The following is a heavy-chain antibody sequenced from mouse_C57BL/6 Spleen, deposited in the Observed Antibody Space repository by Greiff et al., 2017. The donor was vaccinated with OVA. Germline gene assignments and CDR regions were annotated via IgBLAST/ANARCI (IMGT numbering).Heavy chain of an antibody. Sequence: EVKLVESGGGLVKPGGSLKLSCAASGFTFSSYAMSWVRQTPEKRLEWVATISDGGSYTYYPDNVKGRFTISRDNAKNNLYLQMSHLKSEDTAMYYCARALTGNDFDCWGQGTTLTVSS. D-gene: IGHD4-1*01. CDR2: ISDGGSYT. CDR1: GFTFSSYA. V-gene: IGHV5-4*03. J-gene: IGHJ2*01. CDR3: ARALTGNDFDC.